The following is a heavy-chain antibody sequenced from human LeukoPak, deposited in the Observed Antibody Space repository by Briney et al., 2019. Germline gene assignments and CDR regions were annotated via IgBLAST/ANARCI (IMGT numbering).Heavy chain of an antibody. CDR1: EFTFSSYA. CDR3: AKDSSGWSHIYMDV. CDR2: ISAGGGTT. J-gene: IGHJ6*03. D-gene: IGHD6-19*01. Sequence: GVSLRLSCAASEFTFSSYAMTWVRQSPGEGVEWVSGISAGGGTTYYADSVKGRFSISRDNSKKTVYLQMNSLRAEDTAVYYCAKDSSGWSHIYMDVWGKGTTVTVSS. V-gene: IGHV3-23*01.